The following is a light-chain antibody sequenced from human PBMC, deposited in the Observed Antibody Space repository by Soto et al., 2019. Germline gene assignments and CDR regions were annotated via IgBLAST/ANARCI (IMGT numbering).Light chain of an antibody. V-gene: IGLV1-44*01. J-gene: IGLJ1*01. CDR3: SSYTSSSTSYV. CDR1: SSNIGSEA. CDR2: GNY. Sequence: QSVLTQPPSASGTPGQRVSISCSGSSSNIGSEAVNWFQHLPGTTPKLLIYGNYQRPSGVPDRFSGSRSGNTASLTISGLQAEDEADYYCSSYTSSSTSYVFGTGTQLTVL.